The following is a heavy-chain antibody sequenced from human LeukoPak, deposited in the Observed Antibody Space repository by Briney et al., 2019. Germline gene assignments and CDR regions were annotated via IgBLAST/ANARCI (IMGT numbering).Heavy chain of an antibody. CDR1: GFTFSSYG. D-gene: IGHD1-26*01. CDR3: ASTMDSGSYYTFDY. Sequence: GGSLRLSCAASGFTFSSYGMHWVRQAPGKGLEWVAVIWYDGSNKYYTDSVKGRFTISRDNSKNTLYLQMNSLRAEDTAVYYCASTMDSGSYYTFDYWGQGTLVTVSS. CDR2: IWYDGSNK. J-gene: IGHJ4*02. V-gene: IGHV3-33*01.